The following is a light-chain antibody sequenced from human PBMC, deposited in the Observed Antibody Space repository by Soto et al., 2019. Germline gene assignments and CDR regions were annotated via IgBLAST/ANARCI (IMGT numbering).Light chain of an antibody. Sequence: QSALTQPPSASGPPGQSVTISCTGTSSDVGGYKYVSWYQQHPGKAPKLLIYEVSKRPSGVPDRFSGSKSGNTASLTVSGLQAEDEADYYCSSYAGSNNYVFGTGTQVTVL. V-gene: IGLV2-8*01. CDR2: EVS. CDR1: SSDVGGYKY. CDR3: SSYAGSNNYV. J-gene: IGLJ1*01.